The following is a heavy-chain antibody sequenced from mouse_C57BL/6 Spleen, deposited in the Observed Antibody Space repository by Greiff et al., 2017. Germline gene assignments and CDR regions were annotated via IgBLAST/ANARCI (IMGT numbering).Heavy chain of an antibody. D-gene: IGHD1-1*01. J-gene: IGHJ1*03. V-gene: IGHV1-26*01. CDR2: INPNNGGT. CDR1: GYTFTDYY. Sequence: EVKLQQSGPELVKPGASVKISCKASGYTFTDYYMNWVKQSHGKSLEWIGDINPNNGGTSYNQKFKGKATLTVDKSSSTAYMELRSLTSEDSAVYYCAREKIKDGSSYDWYFDVWGTGTTVTVSS. CDR3: AREKIKDGSSYDWYFDV.